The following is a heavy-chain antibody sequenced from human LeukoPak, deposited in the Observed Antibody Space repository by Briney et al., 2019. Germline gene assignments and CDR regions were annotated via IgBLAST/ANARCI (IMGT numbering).Heavy chain of an antibody. CDR2: INHSGST. CDR1: GFTFSNAW. D-gene: IGHD5-12*01. CDR3: ARVRATGAFDY. V-gene: IGHV4-34*01. Sequence: GSLRLSCAASGFTFSNAWMSWVRQAPGKGLEWIGEINHSGSTNYNPSLKSRVTISVDTSKNHFSLKLSSVTAADTAVYYCARVRATGAFDYWGQGTLVTVSS. J-gene: IGHJ4*02.